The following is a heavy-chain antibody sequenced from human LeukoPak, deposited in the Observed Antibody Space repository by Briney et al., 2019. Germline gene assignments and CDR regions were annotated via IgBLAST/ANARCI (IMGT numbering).Heavy chain of an antibody. CDR1: GFTFSDYY. J-gene: IGHJ6*03. D-gene: IGHD3-9*01. CDR2: ISSSGSTI. CDR3: ARGRSVLRYFDWLNYYYYYMDV. Sequence: GGSLRLSCAASGFTFSDYYMSWIRQAPGKGLEWVSYISSSGSTIYYADSVKGRFTISRDNAKNSLYLQMNSLRAEDTAVYYCARGRSVLRYFDWLNYYYYYMDVWGKGTTVTISS. V-gene: IGHV3-11*01.